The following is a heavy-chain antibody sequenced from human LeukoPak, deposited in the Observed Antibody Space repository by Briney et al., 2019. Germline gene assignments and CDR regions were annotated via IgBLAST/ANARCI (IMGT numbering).Heavy chain of an antibody. CDR1: GFTFSSYW. V-gene: IGHV3-7*01. Sequence: GGSLRLSCAASGFTFSSYWMSWVRQAPGKGLEWVANIKQDGSEKYYVDSVKGRLTISRDNAKNSLYLQMNSLRAEDTAVYYCARGPYDYVWGSYPSSLWGDYWGQGTLVTVSS. CDR2: IKQDGSEK. J-gene: IGHJ4*02. D-gene: IGHD3-16*01. CDR3: ARGPYDYVWGSYPSSLWGDY.